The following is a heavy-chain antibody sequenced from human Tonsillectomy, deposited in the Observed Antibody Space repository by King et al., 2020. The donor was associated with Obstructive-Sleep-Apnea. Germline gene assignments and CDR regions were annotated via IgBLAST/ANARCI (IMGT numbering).Heavy chain of an antibody. CDR1: GYTFTSYA. D-gene: IGHD3-10*01. Sequence: QLVQSGAEVKKPGASVKVSCKASGYTFTSYAMHWVRQAPGQRLEWMGWINAGNGNTKYSQKFQGRVTITRDTSASTAYMELSSLRSEDTAVYYCARDDREVLLWFGEFHYFDYWGQGTLVTVSS. CDR2: INAGNGNT. CDR3: ARDDREVLLWFGEFHYFDY. V-gene: IGHV1-3*01. J-gene: IGHJ4*02.